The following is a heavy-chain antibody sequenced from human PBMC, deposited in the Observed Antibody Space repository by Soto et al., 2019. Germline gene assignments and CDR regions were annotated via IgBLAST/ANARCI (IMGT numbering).Heavy chain of an antibody. J-gene: IGHJ4*02. CDR2: ISGSGGST. CDR3: AKDRRLSTVPYYFDY. CDR1: GFTFSSYA. Sequence: GGSLRLSCAASGFTFSSYAMSWVRQAPGKGLEWVSAISGSGGSTYYADSVKGRFTISRDNSKNTLYLQMNSLGAEDTAVYYCAKDRRLSTVPYYFDYWGQGTLVTVSS. D-gene: IGHD4-17*01. V-gene: IGHV3-23*01.